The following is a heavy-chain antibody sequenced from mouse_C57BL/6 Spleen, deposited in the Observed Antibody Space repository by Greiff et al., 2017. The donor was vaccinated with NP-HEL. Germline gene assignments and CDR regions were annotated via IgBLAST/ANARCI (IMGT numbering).Heavy chain of an antibody. Sequence: QVQLQQPGAELVRPGTSVKLSCKASGYTFTSYWMHWVKQRPGQGLEWIGVIDPSDSYTNYNQKFKGKATLTVDTSSSTAYMQLSSLTSEDSAVYYCARRDHYGDAMDYWGQGTSVTVSS. D-gene: IGHD1-1*02. J-gene: IGHJ4*01. V-gene: IGHV1-59*01. CDR3: ARRDHYGDAMDY. CDR2: IDPSDSYT. CDR1: GYTFTSYW.